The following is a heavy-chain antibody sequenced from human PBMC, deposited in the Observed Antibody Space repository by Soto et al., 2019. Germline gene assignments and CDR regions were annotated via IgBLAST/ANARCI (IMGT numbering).Heavy chain of an antibody. D-gene: IGHD3-22*01. J-gene: IGHJ4*02. Sequence: ALRLSCAASGFSFSSHGMQWVRQAPGKGLEWVAGISFHGNIRKTADSVKGRFTISRDNSNNVLYLQMSSLGPDDSGVYYCATDANSTGSFGRFDYWGQGAQVTVAS. V-gene: IGHV3-30*03. CDR1: GFSFSSHG. CDR3: ATDANSTGSFGRFDY. CDR2: ISFHGNIR.